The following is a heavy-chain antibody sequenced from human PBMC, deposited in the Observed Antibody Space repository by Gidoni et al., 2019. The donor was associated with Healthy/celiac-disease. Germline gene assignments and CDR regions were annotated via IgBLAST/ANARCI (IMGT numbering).Heavy chain of an antibody. CDR2: IYYSGST. CDR1: GGSISSYY. Sequence: QVQLQESGPGLVKPSETLSLTCPVSGGSISSYYWSWIRQPPGKGLEWIGYIYYSGSTNYNPSLKSRVTISVDTSKNQFSLKLSSVTAADTAVYYCAREDGYPPAYFDYWGQGTLVTVSS. V-gene: IGHV4-59*01. D-gene: IGHD5-12*01. J-gene: IGHJ4*02. CDR3: AREDGYPPAYFDY.